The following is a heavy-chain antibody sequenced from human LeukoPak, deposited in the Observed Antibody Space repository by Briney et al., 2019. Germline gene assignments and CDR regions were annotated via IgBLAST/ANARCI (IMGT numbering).Heavy chain of an antibody. Sequence: QAGGSLRLSCAASGFTFSSYAIHWVRQAPGKGLEWVAVISYDGSNKYYADSVKGRFTISRDNSKNTLYLQMNSLRAEDTAVYYCARERIAARSTGWFDPWGQGTLVTVSS. V-gene: IGHV3-30*04. CDR2: ISYDGSNK. D-gene: IGHD6-6*01. J-gene: IGHJ5*02. CDR1: GFTFSSYA. CDR3: ARERIAARSTGWFDP.